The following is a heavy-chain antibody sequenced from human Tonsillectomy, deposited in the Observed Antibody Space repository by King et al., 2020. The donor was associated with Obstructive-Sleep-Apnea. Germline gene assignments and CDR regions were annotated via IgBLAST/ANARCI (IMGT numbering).Heavy chain of an antibody. D-gene: IGHD1-26*01. CDR2: INHSGST. CDR1: GGSFSDYY. J-gene: IGHJ4*02. V-gene: IGHV4-34*01. Sequence: VQLQQWGTGLFKPSETLSLTCAVYGGSFSDYYWSWIRQPPGKGLEWIGEINHSGSTNFNPSLKSRVTISVDTSRNQFSLKRHSVTAADTAVYYCARVLGAAGPDYYFDYWGQGTLVTVSS. CDR3: ARVLGAAGPDYYFDY.